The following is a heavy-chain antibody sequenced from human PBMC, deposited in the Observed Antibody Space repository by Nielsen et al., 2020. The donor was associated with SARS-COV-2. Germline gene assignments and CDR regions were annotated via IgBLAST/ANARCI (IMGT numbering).Heavy chain of an antibody. Sequence: GGSLRLSCKGSGYIFTSYWIGWVRQMPGKGLEWMGIIYPGDSDTRYSPSFQGQVTISADKSISTAYLQWSSLKASDTAMYYCARRGNSGYDYYYYYGMDVWGQGTTVTVSS. CDR3: ARRGNSGYDYYYYYGMDV. V-gene: IGHV5-51*01. CDR1: GYIFTSYW. D-gene: IGHD5-12*01. CDR2: IYPGDSDT. J-gene: IGHJ6*02.